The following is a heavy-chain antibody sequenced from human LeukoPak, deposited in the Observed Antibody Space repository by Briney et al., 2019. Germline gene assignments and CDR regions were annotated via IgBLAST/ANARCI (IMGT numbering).Heavy chain of an antibody. V-gene: IGHV3-23*01. CDR1: GFTFSSYG. D-gene: IGHD2-15*01. CDR2: ISGTGGTT. Sequence: GGSLRLSCAASGFTFSSYGMSWVRQAPGKGLEWVSAISGTGGTTYYADSMKGRFTISRDNSKNTLYLQMNSLRAEDTAVYFCAKGSTNTFGCTGGSCYSRAFVYWGQGTLVTVSS. CDR3: AKGSTNTFGCTGGSCYSRAFVY. J-gene: IGHJ4*02.